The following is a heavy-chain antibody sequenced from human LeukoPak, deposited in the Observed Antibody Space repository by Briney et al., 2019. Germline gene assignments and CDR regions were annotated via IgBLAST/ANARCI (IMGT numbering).Heavy chain of an antibody. CDR2: IYHSGRT. CDR3: ARDFRDQLPSY. CDR1: GGSISSGGYY. D-gene: IGHD2-2*01. V-gene: IGHV4-30-2*01. Sequence: PSETLSLTCTVSGGSISSGGYYWSWIRQPPGKGLEWIGYIYHSGRTYYNPSLKSRVTISVDRSKNQFSLKLSSVTAADTAVYYCARDFRDQLPSYWGQGTLVTVSS. J-gene: IGHJ4*02.